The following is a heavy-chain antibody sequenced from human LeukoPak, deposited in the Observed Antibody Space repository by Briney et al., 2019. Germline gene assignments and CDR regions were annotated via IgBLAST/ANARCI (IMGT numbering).Heavy chain of an antibody. V-gene: IGHV4-59*01. CDR2: IYYSGST. CDR1: GGSISSYY. CDR3: ARVGSITIFVVVINWFDP. J-gene: IGHJ5*02. D-gene: IGHD3-3*01. Sequence: SETLSLTCTVSGGSISSYYWSWIRQPPGKGLEWIGYIYYSGSTNYNPSLKSRVTISVDTSKNQFSLKLSSVTAADTAVYYCARVGSITIFVVVINWFDPWGQGTLVTVSS.